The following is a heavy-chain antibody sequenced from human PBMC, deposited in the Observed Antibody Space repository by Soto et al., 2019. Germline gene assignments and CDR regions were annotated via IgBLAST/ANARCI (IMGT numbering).Heavy chain of an antibody. Sequence: ASVKVSCKASGYTFTSYGISWVRQAPGQGLEWMGWISAYNGNTNYAQKLQGRVTMTTDTSTSTAYMELRSLRSDDTAVYYCASHIVVVPAAIRTASSYYYGMDVWGQGTTVTVSS. J-gene: IGHJ6*02. D-gene: IGHD2-2*02. CDR2: ISAYNGNT. CDR3: ASHIVVVPAAIRTASSYYYGMDV. CDR1: GYTFTSYG. V-gene: IGHV1-18*01.